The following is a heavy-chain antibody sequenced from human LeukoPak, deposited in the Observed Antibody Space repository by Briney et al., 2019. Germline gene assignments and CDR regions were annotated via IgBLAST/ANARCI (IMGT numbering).Heavy chain of an antibody. Sequence: TSETLSLTCTVSGYSISSGYYWGWIRQPPGKGLEWIGSIYYSGSTYYNPSLKSRVTISVDTSKNQFSLKLSSVTAADTAVYYCARDLSMPDLGWFDPWGQGTLVTVSS. J-gene: IGHJ5*02. V-gene: IGHV4-38-2*02. CDR3: ARDLSMPDLGWFDP. CDR2: IYYSGST. CDR1: GYSISSGYY. D-gene: IGHD2-2*01.